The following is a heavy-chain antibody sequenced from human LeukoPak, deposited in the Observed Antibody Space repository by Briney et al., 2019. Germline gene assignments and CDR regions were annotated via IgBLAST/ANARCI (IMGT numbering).Heavy chain of an antibody. CDR3: ARGNDILTGMSFDY. CDR1: GGSISSGGYS. Sequence: SETLSLTCAVSGGSISSGGYSWSWIRKPPGKGLEWIGYIYHSGSTYYNPSLKSRVTISVDRSKNQFSLKLSSVTAADTAVYYCARGNDILTGMSFDYWGQGTLVTVSS. J-gene: IGHJ4*02. D-gene: IGHD3-9*01. CDR2: IYHSGST. V-gene: IGHV4-30-2*01.